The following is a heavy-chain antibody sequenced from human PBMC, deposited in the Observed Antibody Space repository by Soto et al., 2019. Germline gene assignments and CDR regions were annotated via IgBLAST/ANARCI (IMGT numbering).Heavy chain of an antibody. D-gene: IGHD3-3*01. CDR1: GFTVSSNY. J-gene: IGHJ6*03. CDR2: IYSGGST. V-gene: IGHV3-66*01. Sequence: GSLRLSCAASGFTVSSNYMSWVRQAPGKGLEWVSVIYSGGSTYYADSVKGRFTISRDNSKNTLYLQMNSLRAEDTAVYYCARDAISDYDFWSGYYTRAAAGYYYMDVWGQGTTVTVSS. CDR3: ARDAISDYDFWSGYYTRAAAGYYYMDV.